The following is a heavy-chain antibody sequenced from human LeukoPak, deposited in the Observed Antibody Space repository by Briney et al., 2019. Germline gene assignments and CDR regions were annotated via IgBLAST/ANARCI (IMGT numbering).Heavy chain of an antibody. V-gene: IGHV1-2*02. CDR3: ARGGVVATIIDFVDY. D-gene: IGHD5-12*01. CDR2: INPNSGGT. J-gene: IGHJ4*02. Sequence: ASVKVSCKASGYTFTGYYMHWVRQAPGQGLEWMGWINPNSGGTNYAQKFQGRVTMTRDTSISTAYMELSRLRSDDTAVYYCARGGVVATIIDFVDYWGQGTLVTVSS. CDR1: GYTFTGYY.